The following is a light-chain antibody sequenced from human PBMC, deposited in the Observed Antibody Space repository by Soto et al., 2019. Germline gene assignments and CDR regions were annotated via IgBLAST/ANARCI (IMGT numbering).Light chain of an antibody. CDR2: VNSDGSH. V-gene: IGLV4-69*02. CDR3: QTWGAGVVV. Sequence: QSVLTQSPSASASLGASVKLTCTLSSGHSNYAIAWHRQQTEMGPRYLMKVNSDGSHNKGDGIPDRLSGSSTGAERYLTISRLQSEDEGDYFCQTWGAGVVVFGGGTKLSVL. J-gene: IGLJ2*01. CDR1: SGHSNYA.